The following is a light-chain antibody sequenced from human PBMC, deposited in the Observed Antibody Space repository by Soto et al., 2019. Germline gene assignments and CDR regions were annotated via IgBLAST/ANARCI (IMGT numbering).Light chain of an antibody. CDR2: KAS. V-gene: IGKV1-5*03. J-gene: IGKJ1*01. Sequence: IQMTQSPSTLSASVGDRVTITCRASQSISSWLAWYQQKPGKAPKLLIYKASSLESGVPSRFSGSGSGTEFTITISSLQPDDFATYYCQQYNSYWTFGQGTKVEIK. CDR3: QQYNSYWT. CDR1: QSISSW.